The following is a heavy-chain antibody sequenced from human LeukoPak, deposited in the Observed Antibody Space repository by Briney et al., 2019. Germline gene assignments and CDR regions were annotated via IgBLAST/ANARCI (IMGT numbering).Heavy chain of an antibody. J-gene: IGHJ3*02. CDR3: ARQGSSGWCDAFGI. D-gene: IGHD6-19*01. V-gene: IGHV4-39*01. CDR2: IYYSGST. CDR1: GGSISSSSYY. Sequence: SETLSLTCTVSGGSISSSSYYWGWIRQPPGKGLEWIGSIYYSGSTYYNPSLKSRVTISVDTSKNQFSLKLSSVTAADTAVYYCARQGSSGWCDAFGIWGQGTMVTVSS.